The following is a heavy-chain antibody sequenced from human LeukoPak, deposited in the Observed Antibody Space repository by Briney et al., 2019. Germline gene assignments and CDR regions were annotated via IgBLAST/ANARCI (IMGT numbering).Heavy chain of an antibody. Sequence: SETLSLTCTVSGGSISSGSYYWSWIRQPPGKGLEWIGYIYYSGSTNYNPSLKSRVTISGDTSKNQFSLKLSSVTAADTAVYFCARVDYDGSGYNFDYWGQGTLVTVSS. CDR1: GGSISSGSYY. J-gene: IGHJ4*02. V-gene: IGHV4-61*01. D-gene: IGHD3-22*01. CDR2: IYYSGST. CDR3: ARVDYDGSGYNFDY.